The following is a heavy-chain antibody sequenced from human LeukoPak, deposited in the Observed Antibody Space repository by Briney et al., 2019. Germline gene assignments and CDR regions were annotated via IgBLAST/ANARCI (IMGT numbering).Heavy chain of an antibody. D-gene: IGHD2-15*01. Sequence: SVKVSCKASGGAFSSYAISWVRQAPGQGLEWMGGIIPIFSTANYAQKFQGRVTITTDESTSTAYMELSSLRSEDTAVYYCASGYCSGGSCSKFDYWGQGTLVTVSS. CDR2: IIPIFSTA. V-gene: IGHV1-69*05. CDR1: GGAFSSYA. J-gene: IGHJ4*02. CDR3: ASGYCSGGSCSKFDY.